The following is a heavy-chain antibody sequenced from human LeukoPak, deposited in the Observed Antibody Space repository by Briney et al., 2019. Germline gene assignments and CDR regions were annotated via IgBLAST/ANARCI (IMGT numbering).Heavy chain of an antibody. V-gene: IGHV4-34*01. CDR2: INHSGST. D-gene: IGHD3-10*01. CDR3: AREVMVRGVISFDY. CDR1: GGSFSGYY. Sequence: SETLSLTCAVYGGSFSGYYWSWIRQPPGKGLEWIGEINHSGSTNYNPSLKSRVTISVDTSKNQFSLKLSSVTAADTAVYYCAREVMVRGVISFDYWGQGTLVTVSS. J-gene: IGHJ4*02.